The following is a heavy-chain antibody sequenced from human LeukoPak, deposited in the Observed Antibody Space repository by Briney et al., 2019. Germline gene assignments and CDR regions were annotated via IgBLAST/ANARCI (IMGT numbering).Heavy chain of an antibody. CDR1: GGSISSGGYY. Sequence: KPSETLSLTCTVSGGSISSGGYYWSWIRQPPGKGLEWVGKINHSGSTNYNPSLKSRVTISVDTSKNQFSLKLSSVTAADTAVYYCARIVVPIAIYLRVHYMDVWGKGTTVTVPS. CDR2: INHSGST. J-gene: IGHJ6*03. V-gene: IGHV4-39*07. CDR3: ARIVVPIAIYLRVHYMDV. D-gene: IGHD2-2*01.